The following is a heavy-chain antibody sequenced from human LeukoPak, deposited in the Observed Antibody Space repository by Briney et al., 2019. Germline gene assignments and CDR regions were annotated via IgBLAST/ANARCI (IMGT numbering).Heavy chain of an antibody. J-gene: IGHJ6*02. D-gene: IGHD3-3*01. CDR3: TIGTGNFVPRGYYYGLDV. V-gene: IGHV1-18*01. Sequence: GASVKVSCKVSGYCFTSHGITWVRQAPGPGLEWLGWISPYTNNTNYARKFQGRVAMTTDIPTTTAYMELRSLRSDDTAAYYCTIGTGNFVPRGYYYGLDVWGQGTTVTVSS. CDR1: GYCFTSHG. CDR2: ISPYTNNT.